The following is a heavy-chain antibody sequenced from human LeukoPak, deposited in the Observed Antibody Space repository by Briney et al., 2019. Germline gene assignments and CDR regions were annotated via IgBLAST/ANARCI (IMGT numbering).Heavy chain of an antibody. CDR3: ARGARSAYYYFDY. J-gene: IGHJ4*02. Sequence: PSQTLSLTCSVAGGSISSSGYYWTWIRQHPGKGLEWIGCIYHSGSTYYQSSLKSRVTISVDTSKNQFSLKVTSVTAADTAVYYCARGARSAYYYFDYWGQGTLVTVSS. CDR1: GGSISSSGYY. D-gene: IGHD3-22*01. CDR2: IYHSGST. V-gene: IGHV4-31*03.